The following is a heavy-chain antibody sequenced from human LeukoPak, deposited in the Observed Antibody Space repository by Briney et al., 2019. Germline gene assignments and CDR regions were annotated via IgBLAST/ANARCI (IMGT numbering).Heavy chain of an antibody. CDR2: FDPEDGET. CDR3: AREIDRDGYNRFFDY. J-gene: IGHJ4*02. Sequence: GASVKVSCKVSGYTLTELSMHWVRQAPGKGLEWMGGFDPEDGETIYAQKFQGRVTFTRDTSAYTVYMDLTSLRSEDTAIYYCAREIDRDGYNRFFDYWGQGTLVTVSS. D-gene: IGHD5-24*01. V-gene: IGHV1-24*01. CDR1: GYTLTELS.